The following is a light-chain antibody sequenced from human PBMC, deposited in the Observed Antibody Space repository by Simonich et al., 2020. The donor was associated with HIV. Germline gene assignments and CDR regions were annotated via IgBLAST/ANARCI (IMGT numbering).Light chain of an antibody. V-gene: IGKV4-1*01. Sequence: DIVMTQSPDSLAVSLGERATINCKSSRNILYNSNNKNYLAWYQQKPGQPPNLLIYWASTRRSGVPDRFSASGSGTDFTLTISSLQAEDVAVYYCQQYYTTPPTFGQGTKVEIK. CDR3: QQYYTTPPT. CDR1: RNILYNSNNKNY. J-gene: IGKJ1*01. CDR2: WAS.